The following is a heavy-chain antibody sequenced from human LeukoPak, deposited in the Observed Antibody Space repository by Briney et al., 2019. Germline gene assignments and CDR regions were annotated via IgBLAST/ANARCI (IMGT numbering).Heavy chain of an antibody. D-gene: IGHD6-19*01. CDR3: AKKYGVTVYGSGLNYFDY. J-gene: IGHJ4*02. Sequence: GGSLRLSCAASGFTFSSYAMSWVRQAPGKSLEWVSGIGGSGSRTYYADSVKGRFTISRDNSKNTLYLQMNSLRAEDTAIYYCAKKYGVTVYGSGLNYFDYWGQGTLVTVS. CDR2: IGGSGSRT. CDR1: GFTFSSYA. V-gene: IGHV3-23*01.